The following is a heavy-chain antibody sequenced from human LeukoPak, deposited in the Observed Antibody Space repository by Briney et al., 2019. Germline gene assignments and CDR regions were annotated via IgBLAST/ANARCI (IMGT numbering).Heavy chain of an antibody. D-gene: IGHD6-19*01. V-gene: IGHV1-8*01. Sequence: VASVKVSCKASGYTFTSCDINWVRQPTGQGLEWIGWMNPNSGNTGYGQSFQGRVTMTRDNPISTAYMELSNLRSEDTAIYYCTRGSSGRRDYWGQGTLVTVSS. CDR2: MNPNSGNT. CDR3: TRGSSGRRDY. CDR1: GYTFTSCD. J-gene: IGHJ4*02.